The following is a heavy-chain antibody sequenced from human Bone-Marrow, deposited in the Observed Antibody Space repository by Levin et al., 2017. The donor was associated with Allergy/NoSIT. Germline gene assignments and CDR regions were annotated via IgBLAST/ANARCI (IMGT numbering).Heavy chain of an antibody. CDR2: IYPGDSDT. J-gene: IGHJ4*02. D-gene: IGHD2-15*01. CDR3: ARPGYCSGGSCYSEPPGY. Sequence: GESLKISCKGSGYSFTSYWIGWVRQMPGKGLEWMGIIYPGDSDTRYSPSFQGQVTISADKSISTAYLQWSSLKASDTAMYYCARPGYCSGGSCYSEPPGYWGQGTLVTVSS. CDR1: GYSFTSYW. V-gene: IGHV5-51*01.